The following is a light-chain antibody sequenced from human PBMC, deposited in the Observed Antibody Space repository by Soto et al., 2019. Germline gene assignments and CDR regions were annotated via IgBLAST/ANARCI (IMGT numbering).Light chain of an antibody. Sequence: QSVLTQPASVSGSPGRSITISCTGTSSDVGSYNLVSWYQQHPGKAPKLMIYEVSKRPSGVSNRFSGSKSGNTASLTISGLQAEDEADYYCCSYAGSYTYVFGTGTKVTVL. CDR1: SSDVGSYNL. CDR2: EVS. V-gene: IGLV2-23*02. CDR3: CSYAGSYTYV. J-gene: IGLJ1*01.